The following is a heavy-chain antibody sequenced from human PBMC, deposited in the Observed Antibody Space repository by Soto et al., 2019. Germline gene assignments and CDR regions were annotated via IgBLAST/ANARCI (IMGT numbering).Heavy chain of an antibody. V-gene: IGHV3-48*02. J-gene: IGHJ6*04. D-gene: IGHD3-3*01. CDR2: ISSSSSTI. CDR1: GFTFSSYS. Sequence: GWSLRLSCAASGFTFSSYSMNWVRQAPGKGLEWVSYISSSSSTIYYADSVKGRFTISRDNAKNSLYLQMNRLRDEDTAVYYCARDFWSGYSKAYYYYGMEVWGKGPKVTVSS. CDR3: ARDFWSGYSKAYYYYGMEV.